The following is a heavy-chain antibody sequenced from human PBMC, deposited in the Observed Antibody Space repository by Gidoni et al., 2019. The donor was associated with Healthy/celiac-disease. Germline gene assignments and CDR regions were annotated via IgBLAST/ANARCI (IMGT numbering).Heavy chain of an antibody. J-gene: IGHJ4*02. CDR1: GFTFSSYA. CDR2: ISGSGGST. Sequence: EVQLLESGGGLVQPGGSLRLSCEASGFTFSSYAMSWVRQAPGKGLEWVSAISGSGGSTYYADSVKGRFTISRDNSKNTLYLQMNSLRAEDTAVYYCAKDPSLGYCSGGSCYSPDYWGQGTLVTVSS. V-gene: IGHV3-23*01. D-gene: IGHD2-15*01. CDR3: AKDPSLGYCSGGSCYSPDY.